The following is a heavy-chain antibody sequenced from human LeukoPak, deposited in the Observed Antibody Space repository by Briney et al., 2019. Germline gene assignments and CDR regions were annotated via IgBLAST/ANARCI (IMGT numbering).Heavy chain of an antibody. J-gene: IGHJ3*02. D-gene: IGHD2-2*01. V-gene: IGHV4-30-4*01. CDR2: IYYSGST. CDR3: ARDGVVVPASYAFDI. Sequence: KSSQPLSLTCTVSGGSISSGDYYWSWIRQPPGKGLEWIGYIYYSGSTYYNPSLKSRVTISVDTSKNQFSLKLSSVTAADTAVYYCARDGVVVPASYAFDIWGQGTMVTVSS. CDR1: GGSISSGDYY.